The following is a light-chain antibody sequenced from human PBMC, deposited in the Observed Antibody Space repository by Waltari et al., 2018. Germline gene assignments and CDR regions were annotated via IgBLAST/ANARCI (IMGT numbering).Light chain of an antibody. J-gene: IGKJ3*01. CDR1: QSVLSSSNNKNY. CDR3: QQYFSTPVT. V-gene: IGKV4-1*01. Sequence: DIVMTQPPDSLAVSLGERATINCRSSQSVLSSSNNKNYLAWYQQKPGQPPKLLIYWASTRESGVPDRFSGSGSGTDFTLTISSLRAEDVAVYFCQQYFSTPVTFGPGTKVDIK. CDR2: WAS.